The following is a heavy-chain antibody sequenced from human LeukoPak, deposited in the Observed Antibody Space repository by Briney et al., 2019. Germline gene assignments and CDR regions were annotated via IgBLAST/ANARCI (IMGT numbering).Heavy chain of an antibody. D-gene: IGHD6-13*01. J-gene: IGHJ4*02. Sequence: GGSLRLSCAASGFTFSSHAMSWVRQAPGKGLEWVSGISGSGTNTYYADSVKGRFTISRDNSKNTLYLQMNSLRAEDTALYYCASTGYSISWSHPPYFDYWGQGTLVTVSS. V-gene: IGHV3-23*01. CDR3: ASTGYSISWSHPPYFDY. CDR2: ISGSGTNT. CDR1: GFTFSSHA.